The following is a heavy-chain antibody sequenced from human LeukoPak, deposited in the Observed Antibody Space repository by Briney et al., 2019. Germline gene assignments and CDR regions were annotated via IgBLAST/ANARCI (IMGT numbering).Heavy chain of an antibody. Sequence: GGSLRLSCAASGFTFSSYWMSWARQAPGKGLEWVANIKQDGSEKYYVDSVKGRFTISRDNAKNSLYLQMNSLRAEDTAVYYCARDEGGRGAVVGFDYWGQGTLVTVSS. D-gene: IGHD2-2*01. CDR3: ARDEGGRGAVVGFDY. CDR2: IKQDGSEK. J-gene: IGHJ4*02. V-gene: IGHV3-7*04. CDR1: GFTFSSYW.